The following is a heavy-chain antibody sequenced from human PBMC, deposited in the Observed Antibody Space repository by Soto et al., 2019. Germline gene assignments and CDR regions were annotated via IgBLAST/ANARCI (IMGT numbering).Heavy chain of an antibody. D-gene: IGHD5-12*01. CDR2: IYYSGAT. J-gene: IGHJ4*02. CDR1: GGSISSSTYY. Sequence: SETLSLTCLVSGGSISSSTYYWGWIRQPPGKGLEWIGSIYYSGATYYNPSLRSRITISMDRSKNHFSLKLTSVTAADTAIYYCAPVGIGPTTADYSGPGPLLTVSS. V-gene: IGHV4-39*02. CDR3: APVGIGPTTADY.